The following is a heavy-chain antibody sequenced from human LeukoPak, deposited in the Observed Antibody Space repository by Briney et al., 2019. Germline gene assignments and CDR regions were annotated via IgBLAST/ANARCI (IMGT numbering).Heavy chain of an antibody. V-gene: IGHV1-2*02. J-gene: IGHJ5*02. CDR1: GYTFTGYY. CDR3: ARDQAYYYDSSGYYTPGIWFDP. CDR2: INPNSGGT. D-gene: IGHD3-22*01. Sequence: ASVKVSCKASGYTFTGYYMHWVRQAPGQGLEWMGWINPNSGGTNCAQKFQGRVTMTRDTSISTAYMELSRLRSGDTAVYYCARDQAYYYDSSGYYTPGIWFDPWGQGTLVTVSS.